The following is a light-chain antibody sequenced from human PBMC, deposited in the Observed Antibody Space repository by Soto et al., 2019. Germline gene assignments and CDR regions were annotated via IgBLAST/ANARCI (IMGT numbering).Light chain of an antibody. Sequence: DIQMTQSPSSLSASVGDRVTITCRASQSISSYLNWYQQKPGKAPKLLIYAASSLQSGVPLRFRGSGYGTEFTLTISSLQPEDFATYYCQQSYSVPPITFGQGTRLEMK. CDR2: AAS. J-gene: IGKJ5*01. CDR1: QSISSY. CDR3: QQSYSVPPIT. V-gene: IGKV1-39*01.